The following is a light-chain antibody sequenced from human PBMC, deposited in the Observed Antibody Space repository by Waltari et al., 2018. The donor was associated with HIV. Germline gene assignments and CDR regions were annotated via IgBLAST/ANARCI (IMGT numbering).Light chain of an antibody. V-gene: IGLV1-40*01. CDR2: GNS. J-gene: IGLJ3*02. CDR1: SSTIGAGYD. CDR3: QSYDSSLSWV. Sequence: QSVLTQPPSVSGAPGQRVTLSCTGSSSTIGAGYDVPWYQQLPGTAPKLLIYGNSNRPSGVPDRFSGSKSGTSASLAITGLQAEDEADYYCQSYDSSLSWVFGGGTKLTVL.